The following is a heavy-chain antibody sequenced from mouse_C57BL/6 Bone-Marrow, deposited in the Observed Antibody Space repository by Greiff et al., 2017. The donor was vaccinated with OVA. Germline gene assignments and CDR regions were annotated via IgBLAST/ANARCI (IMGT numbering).Heavy chain of an antibody. J-gene: IGHJ2*01. CDR2: IHTNSGST. V-gene: IGHV1-64*01. CDR3: ARFFYY. CDR1: GYTFTSYW. Sequence: QVQLQQPGAELVKPGASVKLSCKASGYTFTSYWMHWVKQRPGQGLEWIGMIHTNSGSTNYNEKFKSKATLTVEKSSSPAYMQLSILTTEDPAVFYCARFFYYWGQGTTLTVSS.